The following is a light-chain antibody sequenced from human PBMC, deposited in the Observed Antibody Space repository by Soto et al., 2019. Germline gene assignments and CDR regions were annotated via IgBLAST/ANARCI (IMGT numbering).Light chain of an antibody. CDR1: QSIGRF. Sequence: DIQMAQSPSCLSSPVGDRVTITCRASQSIGRFLNWHQQKPGKAPNVLINVASTLRSGVPSRFSGSGSGTDFNLTINSLQPEDFATYFCQQSFTTPLTFGGGTKVDI. CDR2: VAS. J-gene: IGKJ4*01. CDR3: QQSFTTPLT. V-gene: IGKV1-39*01.